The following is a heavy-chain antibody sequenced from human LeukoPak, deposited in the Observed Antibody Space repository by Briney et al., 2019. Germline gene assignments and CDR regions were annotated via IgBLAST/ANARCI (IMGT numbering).Heavy chain of an antibody. J-gene: IGHJ4*02. CDR2: ISWHSGSI. CDR3: AKDAWDSSGYLSL. D-gene: IGHD3-22*01. V-gene: IGHV3-9*01. CDR1: GFNFNRFW. Sequence: GGSLRLTCRVSGFNFNRFWMSWVRQAPGKGLEWVSGISWHSGSIGYADSVKGRFTISRDNAKNSLYLQMNSLRAEDTALYYCAKDAWDSSGYLSLWGQGTLVTVSS.